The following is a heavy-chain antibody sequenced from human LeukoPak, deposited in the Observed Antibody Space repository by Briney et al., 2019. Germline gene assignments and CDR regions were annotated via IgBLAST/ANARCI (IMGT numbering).Heavy chain of an antibody. Sequence: ASVKVSCKASGYAFTNYDINWVRRATGQGLEWMGWMNPNSGNTGYAQKFQGRVTMTRSTSISTAYMELSSLTSEDTAVYYCARVSLGYCSGGTCYFQDHWGQGTLVTVSS. V-gene: IGHV1-8*01. CDR1: GYAFTNYD. CDR2: MNPNSGNT. CDR3: ARVSLGYCSGGTCYFQDH. D-gene: IGHD2-15*01. J-gene: IGHJ4*02.